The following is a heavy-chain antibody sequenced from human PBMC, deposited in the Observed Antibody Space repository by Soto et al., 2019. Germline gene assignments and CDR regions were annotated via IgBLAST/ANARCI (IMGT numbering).Heavy chain of an antibody. CDR3: ARDLWGYCGTDCYPLDV. V-gene: IGHV4-59*01. Sequence: PSETLSLTCTVSGGSISGYYWSWIRQPPGKGLEWIGYMYNTGSTVYNPSFKSRVTVSVDTSKSQFSLRLNSVTAADTAVYYCARDLWGYCGTDCYPLDVWGQGTTVTVPS. D-gene: IGHD2-21*02. J-gene: IGHJ6*02. CDR2: MYNTGST. CDR1: GGSISGYY.